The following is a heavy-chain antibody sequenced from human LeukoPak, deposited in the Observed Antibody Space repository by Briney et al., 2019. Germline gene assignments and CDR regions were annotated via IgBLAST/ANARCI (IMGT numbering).Heavy chain of an antibody. CDR3: ARIANDYGDYERVGFDY. Sequence: PSETLSLTCTVSGGSISSSSYYWGWIRQPPGKGLEWIGSIYYSGSTYYNPSLKSRVTISVDTPKNQFSLKLSSVTAADTAVYYCARIANDYGDYERVGFDYWGQGTLVTVSS. D-gene: IGHD4-17*01. CDR1: GGSISSSSYY. CDR2: IYYSGST. J-gene: IGHJ4*02. V-gene: IGHV4-39*01.